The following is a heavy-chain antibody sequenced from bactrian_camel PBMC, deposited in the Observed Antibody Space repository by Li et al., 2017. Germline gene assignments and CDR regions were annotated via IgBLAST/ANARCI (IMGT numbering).Heavy chain of an antibody. V-gene: IGHV3S61*01. CDR1: GFSYSPT. Sequence: HVQLVESGGASVQTGGSLTLSCVASGFSYSPTMAWFRQAPGKEREAIASINSETLTNYADSVKGRFTVSKDNAKNTLYLQMSSLKPEDTAMYYCAADSKYSLGSLCLTERAYNYWGQGTQVTVS. J-gene: IGHJ4*01. CDR2: INSETLT. CDR3: AADSKYSLGSLCLTERAYNY. D-gene: IGHD1*01.